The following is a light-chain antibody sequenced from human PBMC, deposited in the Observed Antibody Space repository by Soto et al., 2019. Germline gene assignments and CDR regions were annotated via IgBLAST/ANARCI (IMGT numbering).Light chain of an antibody. CDR2: GAS. V-gene: IGKV3D-15*01. CDR1: QSVGSN. Sequence: EIVMTQSPSTLSVSPGERATLSFRASQSVGSNLSWYQQKPGQAPRLLIYGASTRDTGIPGRFSGGGCGTDFSLISSRQEHEGAAVYYEQQYSSSWTFGQGTKVDI. J-gene: IGKJ1*01. CDR3: QQYSSSWT.